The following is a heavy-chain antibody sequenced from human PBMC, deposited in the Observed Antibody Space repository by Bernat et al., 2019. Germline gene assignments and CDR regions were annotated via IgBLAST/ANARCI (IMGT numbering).Heavy chain of an antibody. CDR3: ASVARHALILDAFDI. V-gene: IGHV3-33*08. D-gene: IGHD2-15*01. J-gene: IGHJ3*02. CDR2: IWYDGSNK. CDR1: GFTFSSYA. Sequence: VQLLESGGGLVQPGGSLRLSCAASGFTFSSYAMSWVRQAPGKGLEWVAVIWYDGSNKYYADSVKGRFTISRDNSKNTLYLQMNSLRAEDTAVYYCASVARHALILDAFDIWGQGTMVTVSS.